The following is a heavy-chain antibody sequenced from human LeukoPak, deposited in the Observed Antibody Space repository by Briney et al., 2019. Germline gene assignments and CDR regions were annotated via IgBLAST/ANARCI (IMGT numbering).Heavy chain of an antibody. J-gene: IGHJ6*04. CDR1: GGSISRSSYY. V-gene: IGHV3-48*03. CDR3: AELGITMIGGV. D-gene: IGHD3-10*02. CDR2: ISSSGSTI. Sequence: LSLTCTVSGGSISRSSYYWGWVRQAPGKGLEWVSYISSSGSTIYYADSVKGRFTISRDNAKNSLYLQMNSLRAEDTAVYYCAELGITMIGGVWGKGTTVTISS.